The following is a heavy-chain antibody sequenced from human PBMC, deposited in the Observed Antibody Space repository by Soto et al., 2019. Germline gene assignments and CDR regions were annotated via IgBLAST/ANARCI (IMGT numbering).Heavy chain of an antibody. Sequence: SETLSLTCAVYGGSFSGYYWSWIRQPPGKGLEWIGEINHSGSTNYNPSLKSRVTISVDTSKNQFSLKLSSVTAADTAVYYCAREWYRCSSTSCLNWFDPWGQGTLVTVSS. CDR1: GGSFSGYY. D-gene: IGHD2-2*01. J-gene: IGHJ5*02. CDR2: INHSGST. CDR3: AREWYRCSSTSCLNWFDP. V-gene: IGHV4-34*01.